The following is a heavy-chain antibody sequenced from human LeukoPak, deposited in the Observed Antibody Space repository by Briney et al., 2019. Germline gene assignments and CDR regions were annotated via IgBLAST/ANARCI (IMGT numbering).Heavy chain of an antibody. J-gene: IGHJ5*02. CDR3: ARDDFEAWFDP. Sequence: KPSETLSLTCTVSGVSISAGYYWGWIRQPPGKGLEWIGIIYHSGRTYYNPSLNSRVTISIDTSKNQFSLKLSSVTAADTAVYYCARDDFEAWFDPWGQGTLVTVSS. D-gene: IGHD2/OR15-2a*01. CDR2: IYHSGRT. V-gene: IGHV4-38-2*02. CDR1: GVSISAGYY.